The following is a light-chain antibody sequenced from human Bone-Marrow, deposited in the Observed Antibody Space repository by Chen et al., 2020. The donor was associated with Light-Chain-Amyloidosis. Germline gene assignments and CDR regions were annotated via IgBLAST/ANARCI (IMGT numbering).Light chain of an antibody. CDR3: QSAGGSCTYEVI. J-gene: IGLJ2*01. Sequence: SYELTQPPSVSVSPGQTARITCSGDDLPTQYAYWYQQKPGQAPVLVIHRDTERPSGISERFSGSSSGTTATLTIRVVQAEDEADYRCQSAGGSCTYEVIFGGGTKLPFL. V-gene: IGLV3-25*03. CDR2: RDT. CDR1: DLPTQY.